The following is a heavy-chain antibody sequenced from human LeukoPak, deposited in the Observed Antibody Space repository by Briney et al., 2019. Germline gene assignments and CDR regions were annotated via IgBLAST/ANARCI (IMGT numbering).Heavy chain of an antibody. V-gene: IGHV4-38-2*02. Sequence: PSETLSLTCTVSGYSISSGYYWGWIRQPPGKGLEWIGSIYHSGSTYYNPSLKSRVTISVDTSKNQFSLKLSSLTAADTAVYYCARRPNPFITLEANDAFDIWGQGTMVAVSS. CDR3: ARRPNPFITLEANDAFDI. J-gene: IGHJ3*02. D-gene: IGHD3-10*01. CDR1: GYSISSGYY. CDR2: IYHSGST.